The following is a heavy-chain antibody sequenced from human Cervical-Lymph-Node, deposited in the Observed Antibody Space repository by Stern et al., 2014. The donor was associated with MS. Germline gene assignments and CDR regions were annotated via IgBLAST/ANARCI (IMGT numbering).Heavy chain of an antibody. V-gene: IGHV3-23*04. Sequence: EVQLVESGGTLVQPGGSLRLSCAASGFTFSSYAMSWVRQAPGKGLEWVSVISGSHGITFYADSVKGRFTISRDNSKNTLFLQMNSLRAEDTAVYYCAKVYGSGPFDYWGQGTLVTVSS. D-gene: IGHD6-19*01. J-gene: IGHJ4*02. CDR2: ISGSHGIT. CDR3: AKVYGSGPFDY. CDR1: GFTFSSYA.